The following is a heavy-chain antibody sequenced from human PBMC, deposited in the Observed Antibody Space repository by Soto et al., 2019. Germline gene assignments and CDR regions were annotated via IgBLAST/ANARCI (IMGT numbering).Heavy chain of an antibody. D-gene: IGHD3-22*01. J-gene: IGHJ3*02. Sequence: GSLRLSCAASGFTFSSYAMSWVRQAPGKGLEWVSAISGSGGSTYYADSVKGRFTISRDNSKNTLYLQMNSLRAEDTAVYYCAKVPFTYDSSGYYTGLDAFDIWGQGTMVTVSS. CDR1: GFTFSSYA. CDR2: ISGSGGST. V-gene: IGHV3-23*01. CDR3: AKVPFTYDSSGYYTGLDAFDI.